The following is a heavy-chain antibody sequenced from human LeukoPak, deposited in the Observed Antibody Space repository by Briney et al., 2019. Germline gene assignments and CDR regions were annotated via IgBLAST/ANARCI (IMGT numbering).Heavy chain of an antibody. D-gene: IGHD2-15*01. V-gene: IGHV1-2*02. Sequence: ASVKVSCKASGYTFTGYYMHWVRQAPGQGLEWMGWISPNSGGTNYAQQFQGRVTVTRDTSISTAYMELSRLRSDDTAVYYCARDQRYCSGGSCYPDWFDPWGQGTLVTVSS. CDR3: ARDQRYCSGGSCYPDWFDP. CDR1: GYTFTGYY. CDR2: ISPNSGGT. J-gene: IGHJ5*02.